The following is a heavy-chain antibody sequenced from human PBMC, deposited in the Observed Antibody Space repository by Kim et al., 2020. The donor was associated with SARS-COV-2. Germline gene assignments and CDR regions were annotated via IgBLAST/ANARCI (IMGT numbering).Heavy chain of an antibody. Sequence: ASVKVSCKASGYTFTGYYMHWVRQAPGQGLEWMGWINPNSGGTNYAQKFQGRVTMTRDTSISTAYMELSRLRSDDTAVYYCARYGSGWLWAGYYYGMDVWGQGTTVTVSS. D-gene: IGHD6-13*01. CDR3: ARYGSGWLWAGYYYGMDV. J-gene: IGHJ6*02. CDR1: GYTFTGYY. CDR2: INPNSGGT. V-gene: IGHV1-2*02.